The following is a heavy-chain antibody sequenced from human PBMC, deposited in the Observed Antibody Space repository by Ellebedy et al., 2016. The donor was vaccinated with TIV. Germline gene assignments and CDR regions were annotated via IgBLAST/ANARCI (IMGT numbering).Heavy chain of an antibody. J-gene: IGHJ4*02. CDR3: ARGRGYYESKSYYKGHDY. Sequence: AASVKVSCKASGYTFTSYDIYWVRQATGQGLEWMGWMNPNSGNTGHAQNFQGRVTMTRNTSISTAYMELSSLRSEDTAVYYCARGRGYYESKSYYKGHDYWGQGTLVTVSS. CDR1: GYTFTSYD. V-gene: IGHV1-8*01. CDR2: MNPNSGNT. D-gene: IGHD3-10*01.